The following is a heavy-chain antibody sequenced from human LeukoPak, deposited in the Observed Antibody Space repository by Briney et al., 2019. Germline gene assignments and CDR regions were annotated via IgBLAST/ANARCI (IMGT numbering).Heavy chain of an antibody. CDR3: ARALSSGNPRHPKYYFDY. CDR1: GFTFSSYA. Sequence: GGSLRLSCAASGFTFSSYAMHWVRQAPGKGLEWVAVISYDGSNKYYADSVKGRFTISRDNSENTLYLQMNSLRAEDTAVYYCARALSSGNPRHPKYYFDYWGQGTLVTVSS. D-gene: IGHD6-19*01. J-gene: IGHJ4*02. CDR2: ISYDGSNK. V-gene: IGHV3-30-3*01.